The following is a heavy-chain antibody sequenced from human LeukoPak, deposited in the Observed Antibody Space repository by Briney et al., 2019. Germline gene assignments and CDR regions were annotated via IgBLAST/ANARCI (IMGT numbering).Heavy chain of an antibody. J-gene: IGHJ4*02. CDR3: ARDYYDSSGYYWWYFDY. D-gene: IGHD3-22*01. V-gene: IGHV4-4*07. Sequence: PSETLSPTCTVSGGSISSYYWSWIRQPAGKGLEWIGRIYTSGSTNYNPSLKSRVTTSVATSKNQFSLKLSSVAAADTAVYYCARDYYDSSGYYWWYFDYWGQGTLVTVSS. CDR1: GGSISSYY. CDR2: IYTSGST.